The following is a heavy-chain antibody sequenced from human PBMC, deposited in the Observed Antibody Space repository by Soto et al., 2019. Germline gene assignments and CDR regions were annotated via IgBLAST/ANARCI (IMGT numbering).Heavy chain of an antibody. J-gene: IGHJ4*02. CDR2: INPSGGST. CDR1: GYTFTSYY. Sequence: QVQLVQSGAEVKKPGASVKVSCKASGYTFTSYYMHWVRQAPGQGLEWMGIINPSGGSTSYAQKFQGRVTMTRDTSTSTVYMELSSLRSEDTAVYYCARDLALRYFDWHHFDYFDYWGQGTLVTVSS. D-gene: IGHD3-9*01. V-gene: IGHV1-46*03. CDR3: ARDLALRYFDWHHFDYFDY.